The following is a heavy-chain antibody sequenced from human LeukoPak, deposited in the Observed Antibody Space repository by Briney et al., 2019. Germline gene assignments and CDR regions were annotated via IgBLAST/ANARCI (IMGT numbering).Heavy chain of an antibody. J-gene: IGHJ4*02. V-gene: IGHV4-61*08. CDR2: INYSGST. CDR1: GGSISSGGYY. D-gene: IGHD3-10*01. Sequence: SETLSLTCTVSGGSISSGGYYWSWIRQPPGKGLEWIGYINYSGSTSYNPSLKSRVTISVDTSKNQFSLKLSSVTAADTALYYCARDTGDYYGSGTIFDYWGQGTLVTVSS. CDR3: ARDTGDYYGSGTIFDY.